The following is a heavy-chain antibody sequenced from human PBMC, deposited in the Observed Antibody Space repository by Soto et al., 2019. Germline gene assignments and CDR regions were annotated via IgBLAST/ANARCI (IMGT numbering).Heavy chain of an antibody. V-gene: IGHV1-69*08. Sequence: QVQLVQSGAEVKKPGSSVKVSCKASGGTFSSYTISWVRQAPGQGLEWMGRIIPILGIANYAQKFQGRVTITADKSTSTGYMELSSLRSEDTAVYYCARDLCRLGNCYPRGYYFDYWGQGTLVTVSS. D-gene: IGHD2-15*01. CDR3: ARDLCRLGNCYPRGYYFDY. J-gene: IGHJ4*02. CDR1: GGTFSSYT. CDR2: IIPILGIA.